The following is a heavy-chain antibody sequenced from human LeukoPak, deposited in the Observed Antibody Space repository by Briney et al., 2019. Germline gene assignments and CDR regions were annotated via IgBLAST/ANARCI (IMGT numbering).Heavy chain of an antibody. CDR3: ARGVPKTSYYYYYMDV. Sequence: EGSLRLSCVASGFTCSDYSMNWVRQAPGKGLEWVSYISSSGFTLNYADSVKGRFTISRDNAKNSLYLQMNSLRAEDTAVYYCARGVPKTSYYYYYMDVWGKGTTVTVSS. CDR2: ISSSGFTL. V-gene: IGHV3-48*01. J-gene: IGHJ6*03. CDR1: GFTCSDYS. D-gene: IGHD4-11*01.